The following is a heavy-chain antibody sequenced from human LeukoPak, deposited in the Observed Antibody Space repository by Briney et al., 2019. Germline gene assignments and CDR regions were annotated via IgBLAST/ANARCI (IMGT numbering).Heavy chain of an antibody. V-gene: IGHV3-48*01. CDR2: VSSSSSTI. Sequence: GGSLRLSCAASGFTFSSYSMNWVRQAPGKGLEWVSYVSSSSSTIYYADSVKGRFTISRDNAKNSVYLQMNSLRAEDTAVYCCARVSSGSSSWSGYYYGMDVWGQGTTVTVSS. CDR1: GFTFSSYS. D-gene: IGHD6-13*01. CDR3: ARVSSGSSSWSGYYYGMDV. J-gene: IGHJ6*02.